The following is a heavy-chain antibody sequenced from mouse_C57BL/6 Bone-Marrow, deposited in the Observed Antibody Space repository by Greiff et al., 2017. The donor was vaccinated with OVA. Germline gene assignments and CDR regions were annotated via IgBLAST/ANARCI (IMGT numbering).Heavy chain of an antibody. CDR3: ARNWDGY. Sequence: QVQLQQPGAELVMPGASVKLSCKASGYTFTSYWMHWVKQRPGQGLEWIGEIDPSDSYTNYNQKFKGKSTLTVDKSSSTAYMQLSSLTSEEAAVYYCARNWDGYWGQGTTLTVSS. D-gene: IGHD4-1*01. CDR2: IDPSDSYT. CDR1: GYTFTSYW. V-gene: IGHV1-69*01. J-gene: IGHJ2*01.